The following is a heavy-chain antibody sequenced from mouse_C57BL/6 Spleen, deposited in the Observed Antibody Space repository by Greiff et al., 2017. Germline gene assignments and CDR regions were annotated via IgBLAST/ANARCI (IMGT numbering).Heavy chain of an antibody. CDR3: AREGELLRSFYAMDY. Sequence: QVQLKESGAELAKPGASVKLSCKASGYTFTSYWMHWVKQRPGQGLEWIGYINPSSGYTKYNQKFKDKATLTADTSSSTAYMQLSSLTYEDSAVYYCAREGELLRSFYAMDYWGQGTSVTVSS. CDR2: INPSSGYT. J-gene: IGHJ4*01. D-gene: IGHD1-1*01. V-gene: IGHV1-7*01. CDR1: GYTFTSYW.